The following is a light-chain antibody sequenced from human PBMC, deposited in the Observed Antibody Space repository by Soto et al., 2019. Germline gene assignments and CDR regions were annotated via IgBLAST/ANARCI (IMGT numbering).Light chain of an antibody. Sequence: QSVLTQPPPASGSPGQSVTISCTGTSSDVGGYNYVSWYQQHPGKAPKLMIYEVSKRPSGVPDRFSGSKSGNTASLTVSGLQAEDEADYYCSSYAGSNSVVFGGGTKVTVL. CDR3: SSYAGSNSVV. CDR2: EVS. V-gene: IGLV2-8*01. J-gene: IGLJ2*01. CDR1: SSDVGGYNY.